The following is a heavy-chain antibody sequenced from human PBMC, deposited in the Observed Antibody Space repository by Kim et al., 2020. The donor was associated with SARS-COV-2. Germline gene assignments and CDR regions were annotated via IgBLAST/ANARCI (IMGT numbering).Heavy chain of an antibody. CDR2: IYYSGST. J-gene: IGHJ4*02. V-gene: IGHV4-39*01. CDR3: ARQGGSGYYYADY. Sequence: SETLSLTCSVSGGSISSNSYYWGWIRQPPGKGPEWIGSIYYSGSTYYNPSLKSRVTISVDTSKNQFSLQLSSVTAADTAVYYCARQGGSGYYYADYWGQGTLATVSS. D-gene: IGHD3-3*01. CDR1: GGSISSNSYY.